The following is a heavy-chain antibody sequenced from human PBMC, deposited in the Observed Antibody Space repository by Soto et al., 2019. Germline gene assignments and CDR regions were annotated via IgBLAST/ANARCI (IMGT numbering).Heavy chain of an antibody. CDR2: ITSSGSFI. V-gene: IGHV3-48*03. Sequence: EVHLVESGGGSVQPGGSLRLSCAASGFTFSGYGLNWVRQAPGKGLEWISYITSSGSFIYYAASLKGRFTICRDNVKNSLLLQMNTLKAEDTAVYYCATTVTTVDYWGQGTLVPVSS. D-gene: IGHD4-17*01. CDR3: ATTVTTVDY. CDR1: GFTFSGYG. J-gene: IGHJ4*02.